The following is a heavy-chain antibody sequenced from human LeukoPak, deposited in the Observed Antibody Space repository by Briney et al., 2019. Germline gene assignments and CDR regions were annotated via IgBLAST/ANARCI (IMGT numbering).Heavy chain of an antibody. D-gene: IGHD3-16*01. CDR2: IRYDGSNK. V-gene: IGHV3-30*02. J-gene: IGHJ4*02. CDR1: GFTFSSYG. CDR3: AKDGEITFGGVMIGYVDY. Sequence: GGSLRLSCAASGFTFSSYGMHWVRQAPGKGLEWVAFIRYDGSNKYYADSVKGRFTISRDNSKNTLYLQMNSLRAEDTAVYYCAKDGEITFGGVMIGYVDYWGQGTLVTVSS.